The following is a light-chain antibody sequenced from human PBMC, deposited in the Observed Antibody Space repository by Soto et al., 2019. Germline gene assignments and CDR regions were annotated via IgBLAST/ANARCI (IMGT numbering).Light chain of an antibody. CDR2: DVS. CDR1: SSDVGGYNY. J-gene: IGLJ1*01. CDR3: NSYTTSSTDV. V-gene: IGLV2-14*01. Sequence: QSVLTQPASVSGSPGQSITISCTGTSSDVGGYNYVSWYQQHPGKAPKLMIYDVSNRPSGVSNRFSGSKSGNTASLTISGLQADDEADYYCNSYTTSSTDVFGTGTKLTVL.